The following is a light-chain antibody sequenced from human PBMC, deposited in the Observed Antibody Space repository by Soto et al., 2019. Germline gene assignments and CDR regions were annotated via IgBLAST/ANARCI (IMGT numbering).Light chain of an antibody. Sequence: QSVLTQPASVSGSPGQSITISCTGTSSDVGGYNYVSWYQQHPGKAPKLMIYDVSNRPSGVSNRFSGSKSGKTASLTISGLQVEDEADYYCSSYTTSYVVFGGGTKLTVL. CDR2: DVS. V-gene: IGLV2-14*01. J-gene: IGLJ2*01. CDR1: SSDVGGYNY. CDR3: SSYTTSYVV.